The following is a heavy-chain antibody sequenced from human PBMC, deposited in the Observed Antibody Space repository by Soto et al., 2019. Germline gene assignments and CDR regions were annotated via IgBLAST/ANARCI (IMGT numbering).Heavy chain of an antibody. CDR1: GYIFTAYS. V-gene: IGHV1-46*01. Sequence: QVQLVQSGAEVKKPGASVKVSCKASGYIFTAYSMHWVRQAPGQGLEWMGVVNPSGGSTNYAQKFQGRITMTRDTPTSTVYMELGGLRSEDTAVYYCAREENCSDGICYSEYFLRWGQGTLVTVSS. CDR3: AREENCSDGICYSEYFLR. J-gene: IGHJ1*01. CDR2: VNPSGGST. D-gene: IGHD2-15*01.